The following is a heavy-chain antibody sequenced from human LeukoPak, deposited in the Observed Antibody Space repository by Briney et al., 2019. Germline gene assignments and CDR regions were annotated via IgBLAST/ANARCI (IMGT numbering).Heavy chain of an antibody. D-gene: IGHD3-16*01. Sequence: GGSLRLSCAASGFIFGDYYMSWIRQAPGKGLEWVSYISHSSSTIYYADSVRGRFTISRDNAKSSLYLQMNSLRVEDTAVYFCARDYLWGSSNDYWGQGTLVTVSS. V-gene: IGHV3-11*04. CDR3: ARDYLWGSSNDY. CDR1: GFIFGDYY. J-gene: IGHJ4*02. CDR2: ISHSSSTI.